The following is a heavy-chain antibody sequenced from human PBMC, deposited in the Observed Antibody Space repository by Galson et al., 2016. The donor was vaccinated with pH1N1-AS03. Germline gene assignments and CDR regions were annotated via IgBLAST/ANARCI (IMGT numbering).Heavy chain of an antibody. CDR2: IYPSDSDA. Sequence: QSGAEVKQPGESLKISCKASGYLFTNYWIAWVRQMPGKGLEWMGIIYPSDSDARYSPSFQGQVTFSADKSTSTAYLHLTTLKAADSAIYYCARHASPTSLSYHFASWGRGTLVTVSS. D-gene: IGHD1-26*01. J-gene: IGHJ4*02. CDR1: GYLFTNYW. CDR3: ARHASPTSLSYHFAS. V-gene: IGHV5-51*01.